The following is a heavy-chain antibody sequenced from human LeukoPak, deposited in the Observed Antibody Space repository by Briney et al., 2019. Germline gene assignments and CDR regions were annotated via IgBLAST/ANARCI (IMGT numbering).Heavy chain of an antibody. J-gene: IGHJ4*02. V-gene: IGHV4-39*07. Sequence: PSQTLSLTCTVSGDSISTSNSYWGWIRQPPGKGLEWIGSIYYSGSTYYNPSLKSRVTISVDTSKNQFSLKLSSVTAADTAVYYCARDGKRAILITSGGARPYYFDYWGQGTLVTVSS. D-gene: IGHD3-16*01. CDR3: ARDGKRAILITSGGARPYYFDY. CDR2: IYYSGST. CDR1: GDSISTSNSY.